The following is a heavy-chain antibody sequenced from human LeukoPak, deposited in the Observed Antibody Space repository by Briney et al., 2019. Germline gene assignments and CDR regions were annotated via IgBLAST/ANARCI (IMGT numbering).Heavy chain of an antibody. D-gene: IGHD3-16*01. CDR3: ARGTVLTGYASFDY. CDR1: GGSFSGYY. CDR2: TIHSGRT. J-gene: IGHJ4*02. Sequence: PSETLSLTCAVNGGSFSGYYWTWIRQSPGKGLEWIGETIHSGRTNYNPSLKSRVTLSVDPSMNHFSLKLTSVTAADTAVYYCARGTVLTGYASFDYWGQGALVTVSS. V-gene: IGHV4-34*01.